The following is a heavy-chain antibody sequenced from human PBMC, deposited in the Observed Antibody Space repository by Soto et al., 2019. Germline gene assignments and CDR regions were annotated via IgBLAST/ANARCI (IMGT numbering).Heavy chain of an antibody. CDR2: ISYDGSNK. D-gene: IGHD5-18*01. CDR1: GLTFSTSG. CDR3: AKVARTPAMVTPPSLFGLGG. J-gene: IGHJ6*02. V-gene: IGHV3-30*18. Sequence: GGSLRLSCADSGLTFSTSGMHWVRQAPGKGLEWVAVISYDGSNKYYRDSVKGRFTISRDNSKNTLYLQMNSLRLEDTAVYYCAKVARTPAMVTPPSLFGLGGWGQGTTVTVSS.